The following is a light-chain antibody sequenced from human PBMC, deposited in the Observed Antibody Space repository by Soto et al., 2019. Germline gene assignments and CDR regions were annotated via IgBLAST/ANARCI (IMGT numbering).Light chain of an antibody. Sequence: QSVLTQPPSVSGATGQRVTISCTGSSSNIGAGYDVHWYQQLPGTAPKLLIYGNSNRPSGVPDRFSGSKSGTSASLAITGLQAEDEADYYCQSYDRSLSGCYVFGTGTKLTVL. CDR2: GNS. V-gene: IGLV1-40*01. CDR1: SSNIGAGYD. J-gene: IGLJ1*01. CDR3: QSYDRSLSGCYV.